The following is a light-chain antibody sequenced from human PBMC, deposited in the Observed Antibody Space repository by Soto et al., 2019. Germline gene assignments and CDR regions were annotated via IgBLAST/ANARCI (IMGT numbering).Light chain of an antibody. CDR1: QSVSTN. CDR2: GAS. V-gene: IGKV3D-15*01. CDR3: QQYNSGPPLSAR. J-gene: IGKJ2*03. Sequence: EIVQTQSPATLSVSLGERATLSCRASQSVSTNLAWYQHKPGQAPRLLIYGASARATGLPARFSGSGSGTEFTLTISSVQSEDFAVYYCQQYNSGPPLSARFGQGTKVEIK.